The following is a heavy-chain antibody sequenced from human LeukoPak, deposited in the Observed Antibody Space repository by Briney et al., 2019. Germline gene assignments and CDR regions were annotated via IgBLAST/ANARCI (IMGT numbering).Heavy chain of an antibody. Sequence: ASVKVSCKASGYTFTSYDINWVRQATGQGLEWMGWMNPNSGNTGYAQKFQGRVTMTRNTSISTAYMELSSLRSEDTAVYYCARDSFGDILTGYYTWGFDPWGQGTLVTVSS. V-gene: IGHV1-8*01. D-gene: IGHD3-9*01. CDR1: GYTFTSYD. J-gene: IGHJ5*02. CDR3: ARDSFGDILTGYYTWGFDP. CDR2: MNPNSGNT.